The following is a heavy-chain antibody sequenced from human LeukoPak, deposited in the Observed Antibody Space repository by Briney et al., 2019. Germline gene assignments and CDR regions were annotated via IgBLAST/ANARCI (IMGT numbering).Heavy chain of an antibody. J-gene: IGHJ6*02. D-gene: IGHD3-3*01. CDR3: ARGPIYDFWSGYYKARSSDYYYGMDV. CDR1: GFTFSSYA. Sequence: GGPLRLSCAASGFTFSSYAMHWVRQARGKGLEWVAVISYDGSNKYYADSVKGRFTISRDNSKNTLYLQMNSLRAEDTAVYYCARGPIYDFWSGYYKARSSDYYYGMDVWGQGTTVTVSS. CDR2: ISYDGSNK. V-gene: IGHV3-30-3*01.